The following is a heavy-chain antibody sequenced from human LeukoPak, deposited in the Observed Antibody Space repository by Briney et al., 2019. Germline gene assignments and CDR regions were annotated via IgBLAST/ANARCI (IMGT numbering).Heavy chain of an antibody. V-gene: IGHV3-11*01. CDR1: GFTFSDYY. CDR2: ISSSGSTI. J-gene: IGHJ4*02. Sequence: GGSLRLSCAASGFTFSDYYMSWIRQAPGKGLEWVSYISSSGSTIYYADSVKGRFTISRDNAKNSLYLQMNSLRAEDTAVYYCARGRDRITMVRGALGYWGQGTLVTVSS. CDR3: ARGRDRITMVRGALGY. D-gene: IGHD3-10*01.